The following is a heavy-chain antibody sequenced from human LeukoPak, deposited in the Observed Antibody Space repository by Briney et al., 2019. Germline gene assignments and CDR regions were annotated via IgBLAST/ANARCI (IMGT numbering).Heavy chain of an antibody. CDR1: GFTLSNYG. D-gene: IGHD1-7*01. J-gene: IGHJ4*02. Sequence: GGSLRLSCAASGFTLSNYGMSWVRQAPGKGLEWVLAISGSGGTTYYADSVKGRLTISRDNSKNTLYLQMNSLRAEDTTVYYCAKGPLPRITGTAPFDYWGQGTLVTVSS. CDR3: AKGPLPRITGTAPFDY. CDR2: ISGSGGTT. V-gene: IGHV3-23*01.